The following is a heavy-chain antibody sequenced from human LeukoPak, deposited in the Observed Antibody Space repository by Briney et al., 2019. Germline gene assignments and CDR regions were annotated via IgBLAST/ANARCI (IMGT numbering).Heavy chain of an antibody. CDR2: IIPIFGTA. CDR1: GGTFSSYA. V-gene: IGHV1-69*05. D-gene: IGHD1-1*01. J-gene: IGHJ4*02. Sequence: ASVKVSCKASGGTFSSYAVSWVRQAPGQGLEWMGGIIPIFGTANYAQKFQGRVTITTDESTSTAYMELSSLRSEDTAVYYCARTLPNWNLDYWGQGTLVTVSS. CDR3: ARTLPNWNLDY.